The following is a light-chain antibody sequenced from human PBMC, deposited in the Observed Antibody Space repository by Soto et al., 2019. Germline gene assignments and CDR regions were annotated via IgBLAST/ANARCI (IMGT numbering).Light chain of an antibody. CDR3: QPYNNWPGT. Sequence: EIVMTQSPATLSVSPGERATLSCRASQSVSSDLAWYQQKPGQAPRLLIYGASARATGIPGRFSGSGSGTEFTLSTSSLHSECLAVYYCQPYNNWPGTYGQGTKVEIK. CDR2: GAS. V-gene: IGKV3-15*01. J-gene: IGKJ1*01. CDR1: QSVSSD.